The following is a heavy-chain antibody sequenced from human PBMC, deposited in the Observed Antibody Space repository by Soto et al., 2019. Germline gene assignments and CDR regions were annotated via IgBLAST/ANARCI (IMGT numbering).Heavy chain of an antibody. CDR2: MYGSGSI. CDR1: DGSISRHY. J-gene: IGHJ3*02. Sequence: SETLSLTCTVSDGSISRHYWTWIRQPPEKGLEWIGYMYGSGSINYNPSLKSRVTILVDTSKNQFSLKLSSVTAADTAVYYCASQNYDSSGYYYPDDAFDIWGPGTMVTVSS. CDR3: ASQNYDSSGYYYPDDAFDI. V-gene: IGHV4-59*11. D-gene: IGHD3-22*01.